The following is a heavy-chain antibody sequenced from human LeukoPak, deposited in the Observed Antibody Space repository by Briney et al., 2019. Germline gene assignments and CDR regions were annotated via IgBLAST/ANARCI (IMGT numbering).Heavy chain of an antibody. CDR3: ARGGPPMYYYDSRDYSDFDY. CDR2: IYHSGRI. CDR1: GGTISGSIYY. V-gene: IGHV4-39*07. Sequence: KPSETLSLTCTVSGGTISGSIYYWGWIRQPPGKGLEWIGSIYHSGRIYYNPSLKSRVTISVDTSKNQFSLKLSSVTAADTAVYYCARGGPPMYYYDSRDYSDFDYWGQGTLVTVSS. D-gene: IGHD3-22*01. J-gene: IGHJ4*02.